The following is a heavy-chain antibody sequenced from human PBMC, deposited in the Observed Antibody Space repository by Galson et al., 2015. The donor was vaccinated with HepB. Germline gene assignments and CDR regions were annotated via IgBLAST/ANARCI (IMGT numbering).Heavy chain of an antibody. Sequence: QSGAEVKKPGESLKISCKGSGYSFTSYWIGWVRQMPGKGLEWMGIIYPGDSDTRYSPSFQGQVTISADKSISTAYLQWSSLKASDTAMYYCARLEGVDFDWLLWKPPHFDYWGQGTLVTVSS. CDR2: IYPGDSDT. J-gene: IGHJ4*02. CDR1: GYSFTSYW. D-gene: IGHD3-9*01. CDR3: ARLEGVDFDWLLWKPPHFDY. V-gene: IGHV5-51*01.